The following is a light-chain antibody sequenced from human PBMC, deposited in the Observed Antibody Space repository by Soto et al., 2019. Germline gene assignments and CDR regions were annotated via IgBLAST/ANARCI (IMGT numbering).Light chain of an antibody. CDR3: CSYAGSPRYV. CDR2: DVS. Sequence: QSVLTQPRSVSGSPGQSVTISCTGTSSDVGGYNYVSWYQQHPGKAPKVMIYDVSERPSGVPDRFSGSKSGNTPSLTISGLQAEDEADYYCCSYAGSPRYVFGTGTKLTVL. V-gene: IGLV2-11*01. CDR1: SSDVGGYNY. J-gene: IGLJ1*01.